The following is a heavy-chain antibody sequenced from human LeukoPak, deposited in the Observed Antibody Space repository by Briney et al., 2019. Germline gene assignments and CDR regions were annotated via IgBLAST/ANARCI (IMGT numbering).Heavy chain of an antibody. CDR1: GFTVSSNY. CDR3: AGSGRAALFDY. V-gene: IGHV3-53*01. J-gene: IGHJ4*02. Sequence: GGSLRLSCAASGFTVSSNYMSWVRQAPGKGLEWVSIIYSGGNTYYADSVKGRFTISRDNSKNTLYLQMNSLRVEDTAVYYCAGSGRAALFDYWAQGTLVTVSS. CDR2: IYSGGNT. D-gene: IGHD6-6*01.